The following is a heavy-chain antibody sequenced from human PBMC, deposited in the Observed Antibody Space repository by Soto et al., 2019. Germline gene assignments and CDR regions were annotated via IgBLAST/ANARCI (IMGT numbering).Heavy chain of an antibody. J-gene: IGHJ6*03. D-gene: IGHD3-10*02. CDR1: GFTFDDYA. CDR2: ISWNSGSI. V-gene: IGHV3-9*01. Sequence: PGGSLRLSCAASGFTFDDYAMHWVRQAPGKGLEWVSGISWNSGSIGYADSVKGRFTISRDNAKNSLYLQMNSLRAEDSALYYCAKDLLRSGDYYMDVWGKGTTVTVSS. CDR3: AKDLLRSGDYYMDV.